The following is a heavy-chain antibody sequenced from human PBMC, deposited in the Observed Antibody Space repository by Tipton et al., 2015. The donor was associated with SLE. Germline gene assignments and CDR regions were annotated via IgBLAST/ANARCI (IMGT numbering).Heavy chain of an antibody. D-gene: IGHD5-12*01. CDR2: INQSGST. Sequence: TLSLTCTVSGGSISTGGYYWSWTRQPPGKGLEWIGEINQSGSTNYNPSLKSRVTISEDRSEKQISLNLSSVTAADTAVYYCARTAPLYSGYDFDYWGQGNLVTVSS. CDR3: ARTAPLYSGYDFDY. J-gene: IGHJ4*02. V-gene: IGHV4-30-2*01. CDR1: GGSISTGGYY.